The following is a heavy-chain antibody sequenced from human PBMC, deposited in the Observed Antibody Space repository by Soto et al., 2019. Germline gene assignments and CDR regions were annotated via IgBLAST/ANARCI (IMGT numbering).Heavy chain of an antibody. CDR2: INHSGST. CDR1: GGSFSGYH. D-gene: IGHD6-13*01. Sequence: QVQLQQWGAGLLKPSETLSLTCAVYGGSFSGYHWSWIRQPPGKGLEWIGEINHSGSTNYNPSLKSRVTISVDTSKNQFSLKLSSVTAADTAVYYCARGGDSSSWYSGKWFDPWGQGTLVTVSS. J-gene: IGHJ5*02. V-gene: IGHV4-34*01. CDR3: ARGGDSSSWYSGKWFDP.